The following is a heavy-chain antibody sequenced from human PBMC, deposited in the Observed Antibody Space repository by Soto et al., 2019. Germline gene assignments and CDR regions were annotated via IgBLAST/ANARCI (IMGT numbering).Heavy chain of an antibody. V-gene: IGHV1-8*01. CDR3: ARGHDFWSGYYTPFDY. J-gene: IGHJ4*02. CDR2: MNPNSGNT. CDR1: GYTFTSYD. D-gene: IGHD3-3*01. Sequence: ASVKVSCKASGYTFTSYDINWVRQATGQGLEWMGWMNPNSGNTGYAQKFQGRVTMTRNTSISTAYMELSSLRSEDTAVYYCARGHDFWSGYYTPFDYWGQGTLVTVSS.